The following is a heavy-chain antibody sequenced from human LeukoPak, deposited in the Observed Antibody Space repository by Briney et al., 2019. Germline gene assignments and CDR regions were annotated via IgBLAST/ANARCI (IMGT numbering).Heavy chain of an antibody. J-gene: IGHJ4*02. V-gene: IGHV3-73*01. CDR1: GFTFSGSA. Sequence: GRSLRPSCAASGFTFSGSAMHSVRQASAKRLEWVGRNRTEANRTATAYAASGKGRFTISRDDSKNTAYLQRNSLKTEDTAVYYCTRHTVVTGPFDYCGQGSLVTVSS. CDR3: TRHTVVTGPFDY. D-gene: IGHD2-21*02. CDR2: NRTEANRTAT.